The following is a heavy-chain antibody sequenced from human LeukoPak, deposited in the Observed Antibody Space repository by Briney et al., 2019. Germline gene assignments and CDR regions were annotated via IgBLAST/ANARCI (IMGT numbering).Heavy chain of an antibody. Sequence: PGGSLRLSCAASGFTFSSYAMSWVRQAPGKGLEWVSAISGSGGSTYYADSVKGRFTISRDNAKNSLYLQMNSLRAEDTALYYCAKSPGRGSSGWYGYWGQGTLVTVSS. V-gene: IGHV3-23*01. J-gene: IGHJ4*02. CDR3: AKSPGRGSSGWYGY. CDR2: ISGSGGST. CDR1: GFTFSSYA. D-gene: IGHD6-19*01.